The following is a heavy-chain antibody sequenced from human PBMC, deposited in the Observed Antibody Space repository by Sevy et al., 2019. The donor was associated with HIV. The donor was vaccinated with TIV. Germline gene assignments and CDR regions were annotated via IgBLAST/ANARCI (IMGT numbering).Heavy chain of an antibody. D-gene: IGHD3-22*01. CDR2: IYHSGST. CDR1: GGSISSGGYS. Sequence: SETLSLTCAVSGGSISSGGYSWSWIRQPPGKGLEWIGYIYHSGSTYYNPSLKSRVTISVDRSKNQFSRKLSSVTAADTAVYYCASAYYYDSSGVFDYWGQGTLVTVSS. V-gene: IGHV4-30-2*01. CDR3: ASAYYYDSSGVFDY. J-gene: IGHJ4*02.